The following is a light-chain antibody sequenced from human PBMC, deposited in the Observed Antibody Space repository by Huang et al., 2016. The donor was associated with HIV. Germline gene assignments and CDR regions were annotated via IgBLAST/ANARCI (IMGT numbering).Light chain of an antibody. V-gene: IGKV3-15*01. CDR1: QGVGSN. CDR2: GAS. Sequence: EIVMTQSPATLSVSPGERATLSCRASQGVGSNLAWYQQKPGQAPRLLIYGASTRATGIPAKCSGSGSGTEFTLTISSLQSEDFAVYYCQQYNNWPPWTFGQGTKVEIK. J-gene: IGKJ1*01. CDR3: QQYNNWPPWT.